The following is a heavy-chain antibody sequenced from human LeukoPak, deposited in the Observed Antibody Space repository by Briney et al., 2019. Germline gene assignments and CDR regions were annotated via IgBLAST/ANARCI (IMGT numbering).Heavy chain of an antibody. Sequence: GGSLRLSCAASGFTVSTNYMSWVRQAPGKGLEGVSVIYSGGSTYYADSVKGRFTISRDNSKNTLYLQMNSLRAEDTAVYYCARGLRYSSGWFHFDYWGQGTLVTVSS. CDR1: GFTVSTNY. J-gene: IGHJ4*02. V-gene: IGHV3-53*01. CDR2: IYSGGST. CDR3: ARGLRYSSGWFHFDY. D-gene: IGHD6-19*01.